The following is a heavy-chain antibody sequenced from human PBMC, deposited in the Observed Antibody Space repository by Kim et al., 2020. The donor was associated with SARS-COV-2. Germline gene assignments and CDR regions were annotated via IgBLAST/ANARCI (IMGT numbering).Heavy chain of an antibody. CDR2: IWYDGSNK. V-gene: IGHV3-33*06. CDR1: GFTFSSYA. J-gene: IGHJ4*02. CDR3: AKSGPLNDYSNYVTISSSSFDY. D-gene: IGHD4-4*01. Sequence: GGSLRLSCAASGFTFSSYAMHWVRQAPGKGLEWVAVIWYDGSNKYYADSVKGRFTISRDNSKNTLYLQMNSLRAEDTAVYYCAKSGPLNDYSNYVTISSSSFDYWGQGTLVTVSS.